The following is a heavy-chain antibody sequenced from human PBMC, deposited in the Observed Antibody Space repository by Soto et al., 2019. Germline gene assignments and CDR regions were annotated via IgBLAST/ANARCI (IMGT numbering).Heavy chain of an antibody. V-gene: IGHV3-23*01. CDR3: AKDLYLTIAAANTWFDP. Sequence: PGGSLRLSCAASGFTFNKFAMYWVRQAPGKGLEWVSGISGGGASTYYADSVKGRSSISRDNSKNTLYLQMDSLRADDSAVYYCAKDLYLTIAAANTWFDPRGLGTLVTVSS. J-gene: IGHJ5*02. CDR2: ISGGGAST. D-gene: IGHD6-13*01. CDR1: GFTFNKFA.